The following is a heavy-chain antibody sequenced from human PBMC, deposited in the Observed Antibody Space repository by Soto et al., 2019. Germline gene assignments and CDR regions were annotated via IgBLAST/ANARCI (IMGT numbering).Heavy chain of an antibody. D-gene: IGHD3-3*01. CDR1: GFTFSSHA. V-gene: IGHV3-23*01. Sequence: HPGGSLRLSCAVSGFTFSSHAMSWVRQAPGMGLECVSGISGSGGTTFYADSVKGRFTISRDNSKKTLYLQMDSLRAEDTAVYYCAKTPYDFWSPGQFFFDHWGQGALVTVSS. CDR3: AKTPYDFWSPGQFFFDH. J-gene: IGHJ4*02. CDR2: ISGSGGTT.